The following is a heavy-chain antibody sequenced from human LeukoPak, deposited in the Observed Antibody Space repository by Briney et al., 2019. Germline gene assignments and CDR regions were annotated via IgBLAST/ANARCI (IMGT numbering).Heavy chain of an antibody. V-gene: IGHV3-23*01. J-gene: IGHJ4*02. Sequence: GGSLRLSCAASGFTFSSYAMSWVRQAPGKGLEWVSAISGSGGSTYYADSVKGRFTISRDNSKNTLYLQMNSLRAEDTAVYYCAREISSIVVVPAAILDWGQGTLVTVSS. CDR1: GFTFSSYA. CDR2: ISGSGGST. D-gene: IGHD2-2*01. CDR3: AREISSIVVVPAAILD.